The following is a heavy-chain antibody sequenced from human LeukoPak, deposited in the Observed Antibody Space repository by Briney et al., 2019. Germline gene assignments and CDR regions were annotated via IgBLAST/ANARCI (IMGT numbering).Heavy chain of an antibody. CDR2: IYYRGST. V-gene: IGHV4-39*07. CDR1: GGSISSSSYY. CDR3: ARGYCSGGSCYSYYYYNCMDV. Sequence: SETLSLTCTVSGGSISSSSYYWGWIRQPPGKGLEWIGSIYYRGSTYYNPSLKSRVTISVDTSKNQFSLKLSSVTAADTAVYYCARGYCSGGSCYSYYYYNCMDVWGKGTTVTVSS. J-gene: IGHJ6*03. D-gene: IGHD2-15*01.